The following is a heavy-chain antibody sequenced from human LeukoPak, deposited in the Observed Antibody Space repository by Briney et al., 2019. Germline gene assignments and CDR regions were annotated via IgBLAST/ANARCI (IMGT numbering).Heavy chain of an antibody. D-gene: IGHD2-2*02. Sequence: ASVKVSCKASGYTFTGYYMHWVRQAPGQGLEWMGWINPNSGGTNYAQKFQGRVTMTRDTSISTAYMELSRLRSDDTAVYYCARDRGYCSSTSCYTGPRPYNWFDPWGQGTLVTVSS. J-gene: IGHJ5*02. CDR2: INPNSGGT. CDR3: ARDRGYCSSTSCYTGPRPYNWFDP. V-gene: IGHV1-2*02. CDR1: GYTFTGYY.